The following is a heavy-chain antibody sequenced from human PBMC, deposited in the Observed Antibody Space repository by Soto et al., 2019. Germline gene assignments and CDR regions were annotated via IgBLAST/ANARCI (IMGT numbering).Heavy chain of an antibody. V-gene: IGHV3-11*01. Sequence: QVQMVEAGGGLAKPGGSLRLSCAASGFTFSDHYMSWIRQAPGKVLAWVSYIGTSGSPIYYAEAVKGRFTISRDNAKNALYLYMSSLSAEDTAVYYCARGIKVAVWYYDRWGRGTLVTVSS. D-gene: IGHD3-16*01. CDR1: GFTFSDHY. CDR2: IGTSGSPI. J-gene: IGHJ2*01. CDR3: ARGIKVAVWYYDR.